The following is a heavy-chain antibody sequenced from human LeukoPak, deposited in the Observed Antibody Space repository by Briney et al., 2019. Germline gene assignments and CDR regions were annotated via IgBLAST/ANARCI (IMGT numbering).Heavy chain of an antibody. J-gene: IGHJ4*02. CDR2: IYHSGST. D-gene: IGHD3-3*01. Sequence: PSQTLSLTCAVSGGSIDVVNYYWSWFRQPPGKGLEWIGYIYHSGSTYYNLSLKNRITISIDTSKNQFSLKLSSVTAADTAVYYCARDGVTIFGVVTMYYFDYWGQGTLVTVSS. CDR1: GGSIDVVNYY. CDR3: ARDGVTIFGVVTMYYFDY. V-gene: IGHV4-30-2*01.